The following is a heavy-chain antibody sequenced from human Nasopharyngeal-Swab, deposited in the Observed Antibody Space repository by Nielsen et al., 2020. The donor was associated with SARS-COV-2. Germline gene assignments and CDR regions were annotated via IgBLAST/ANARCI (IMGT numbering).Heavy chain of an antibody. CDR1: GLTLNRYD. CDR2: IGAPGDT. V-gene: IGHV3-13*01. J-gene: IGHJ4*02. CDR3: ARARWGVKGGIDY. Sequence: GESLKISCAASGLTLNRYDMHWVRQVIGKGLEWVSSIGAPGDTYYRDSVKGRFTMSGENAKNSVYLQMSGLRAGDTAMYYCARARWGVKGGIDYWGQGTLVTVSS. D-gene: IGHD3-16*01.